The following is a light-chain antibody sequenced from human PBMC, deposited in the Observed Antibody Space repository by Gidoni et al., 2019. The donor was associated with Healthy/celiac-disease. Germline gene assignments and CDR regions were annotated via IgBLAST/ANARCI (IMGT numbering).Light chain of an antibody. Sequence: ELVLTQSPGTLYLSQGERATLSCRASKSVSSSYLAWYQQKPGQAPRLLIYGASSRATGIPDRFSGSWSGTDFTLTISRLEPEDFAVYYCQQYGSSPMYTFGQGTKLEIK. J-gene: IGKJ2*01. CDR2: GAS. V-gene: IGKV3-20*01. CDR3: QQYGSSPMYT. CDR1: KSVSSSY.